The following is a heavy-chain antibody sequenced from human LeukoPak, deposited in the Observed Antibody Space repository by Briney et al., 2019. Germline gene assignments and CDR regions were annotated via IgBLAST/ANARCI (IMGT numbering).Heavy chain of an antibody. J-gene: IGHJ4*02. CDR1: GGSVRDNY. D-gene: IGHD1-26*01. CDR3: ARGSSFSGFDY. Sequence: SETLSLTCTVSGGSVRDNYWSWIRQPPGKGLEWIGRVYTGGSPNYNSSLKSRVASSLDTYKNQFSMNLSSVSAADTAVYFCARGSSFSGFDYWGQGALVTVSS. CDR2: VYTGGSP. V-gene: IGHV4-4*07.